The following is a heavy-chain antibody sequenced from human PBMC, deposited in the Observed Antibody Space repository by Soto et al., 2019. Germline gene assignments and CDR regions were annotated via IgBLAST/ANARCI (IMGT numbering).Heavy chain of an antibody. D-gene: IGHD3-10*01. Sequence: LRLSCAASGFTFDDYAMHWVRQAPGKGLEWVSGISWNSGSIGYADSVKGRFTISRDNAKNSLYLQMNSLRAEDTALYFCAKDTGGGHYYYLDVWGKGTTVTVSS. CDR2: ISWNSGSI. CDR3: AKDTGGGHYYYLDV. CDR1: GFTFDDYA. J-gene: IGHJ6*03. V-gene: IGHV3-9*01.